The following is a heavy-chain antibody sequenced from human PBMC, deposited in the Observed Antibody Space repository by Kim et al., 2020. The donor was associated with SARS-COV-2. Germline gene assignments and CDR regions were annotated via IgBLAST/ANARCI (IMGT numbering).Heavy chain of an antibody. CDR2: INHSGST. Sequence: SETLSLTCAVYGGSFSGYYWSWIRQPPGKGLEWIGEINHSGSTNYNPSLKSRVTISVDTSKNQFSLKLSSVTAADTAVYYCARGRGSGPLYYFDYWGQGTLVTVSS. D-gene: IGHD2-15*01. CDR3: ARGRGSGPLYYFDY. J-gene: IGHJ4*02. V-gene: IGHV4-34*01. CDR1: GGSFSGYY.